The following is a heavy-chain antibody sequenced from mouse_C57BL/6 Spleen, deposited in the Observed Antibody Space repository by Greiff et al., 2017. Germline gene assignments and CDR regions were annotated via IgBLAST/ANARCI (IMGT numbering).Heavy chain of an antibody. D-gene: IGHD2-1*01. CDR2: IDPENGGT. V-gene: IGHV1-15*01. CDR3: SREGSYYDNYGLYYFDY. Sequence: QVQLQQSGAELVRPGASVTLSCKASGYTFTDYEIHWVKQRPVHGLEWIGDIDPENGGTAYNQKFKGKAILTADKSSSTAYMELRRLTSVASAVFDGSREGSYYDNYGLYYFDYWGQGTTLTVSS. CDR1: GYTFTDYE. J-gene: IGHJ2*01.